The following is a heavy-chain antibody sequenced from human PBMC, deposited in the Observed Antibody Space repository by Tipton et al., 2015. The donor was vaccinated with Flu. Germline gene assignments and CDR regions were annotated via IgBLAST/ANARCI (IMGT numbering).Heavy chain of an antibody. CDR3: VRERSDYYDSYEGDALDL. J-gene: IGHJ3*01. CDR1: GFIFNNYG. D-gene: IGHD3-22*01. CDR2: LSYEGRDE. V-gene: IGHV3-30*03. Sequence: SLRLSCTASGFIFNNYGMHWVRQAPGKGLEWVAVLSYEGRDEFYADSVKGRFSISRDNSKNTQYLQMNRLRPEDTAVYYCVRERSDYYDSYEGDALDLWGQGTMVPVSS.